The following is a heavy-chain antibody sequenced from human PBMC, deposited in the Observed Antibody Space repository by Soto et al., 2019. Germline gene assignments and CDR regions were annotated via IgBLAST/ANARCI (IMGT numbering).Heavy chain of an antibody. CDR2: IYNSVST. CDR1: GGSMSNYY. V-gene: IGHV4-59*01. D-gene: IGHD1-26*01. Sequence: SETLSLTCSVSGGSMSNYYWSWIRQPPGKGLEWIGYIYNSVSTNYNPSLKSQVTISGDTSKSQFSLKVSSVTAADTAVYYCARDSGAAYFDYWGQGILVTVS. CDR3: ARDSGAAYFDY. J-gene: IGHJ4*02.